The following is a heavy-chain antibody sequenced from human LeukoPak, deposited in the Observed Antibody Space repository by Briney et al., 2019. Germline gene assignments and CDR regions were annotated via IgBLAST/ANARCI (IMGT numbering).Heavy chain of an antibody. CDR1: GGSISSGGYS. CDR2: IYHSGST. Sequence: PSETLSLTCAVSGGSISSGGYSWSWIRQPPGKGLEWIGYIYHSGSTYYNPSLKSRVTISVDRSKNQFSLKLSSVTAADTAVYYCASEDYYGSGGLARSHWGQGTLVTVSS. J-gene: IGHJ4*02. V-gene: IGHV4-30-2*01. CDR3: ASEDYYGSGGLARSH. D-gene: IGHD3-10*01.